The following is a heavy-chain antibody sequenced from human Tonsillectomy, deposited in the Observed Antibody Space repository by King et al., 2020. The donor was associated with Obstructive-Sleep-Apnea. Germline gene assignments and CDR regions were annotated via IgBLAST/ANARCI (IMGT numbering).Heavy chain of an antibody. CDR2: ISYDGRNK. J-gene: IGHJ4*02. D-gene: IGHD5-24*01. CDR1: GFTFSSYA. Sequence: VQLVESGGGVVQPGRSLRLSCAASGFTFSSYAMHWVRQAPGKGLEWVAVISYDGRNKYYADSVKGRFTISRDNSKNTLYLQMNSLRSEDTAVYYCARAFDTDGYNCAYWGQGTLVTVSS. V-gene: IGHV3-30*04. CDR3: ARAFDTDGYNCAY.